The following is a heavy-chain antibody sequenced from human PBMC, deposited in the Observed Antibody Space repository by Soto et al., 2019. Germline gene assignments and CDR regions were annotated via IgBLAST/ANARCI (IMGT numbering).Heavy chain of an antibody. D-gene: IGHD3-10*01. CDR3: ARTYYYGSGSSPLCWFDP. CDR1: GGSISSSSYY. CDR2: IYYSGST. Sequence: QLQLQESGPGLVKPSETLSLTCTVSGGSISSSSYYWGWIRQPPGKGLEWIGSIYYSGSTYYNPSLKSRVTISVDTSKNQFSLKLSSVTAADTAVYYCARTYYYGSGSSPLCWFDPWGQGTLVTVSS. V-gene: IGHV4-39*01. J-gene: IGHJ5*02.